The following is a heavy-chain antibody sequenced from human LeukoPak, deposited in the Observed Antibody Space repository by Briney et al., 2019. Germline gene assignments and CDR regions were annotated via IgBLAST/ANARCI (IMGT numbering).Heavy chain of an antibody. Sequence: SGGSLRLSCAASGFTFSSYGMHWVRQAPGKGLEWVSSISSSSSYIYYADSVKGRFTISRDNAKNSLYPQMNSLRAEDTAVYYCARTSFTMVRGNDYWGQGTLVTVSS. J-gene: IGHJ4*02. CDR3: ARTSFTMVRGNDY. D-gene: IGHD3-10*01. CDR1: GFTFSSYG. CDR2: ISSSSSYI. V-gene: IGHV3-21*01.